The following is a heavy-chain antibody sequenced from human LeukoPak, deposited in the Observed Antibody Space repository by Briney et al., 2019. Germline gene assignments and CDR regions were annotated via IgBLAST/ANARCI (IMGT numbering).Heavy chain of an antibody. CDR2: ISWNSGNI. J-gene: IGHJ4*02. V-gene: IGHV3-9*01. Sequence: GRSLRLSCAASGFTFDDYAMHWVRQAPGKGLEWVSSISWNSGNIGYADSVKGRFTISRDNAKNSLYLQMNSLRAEDTAVYYCARELMVTTVTHRFGYWGQGTLVTVSS. CDR1: GFTFDDYA. CDR3: ARELMVTTVTHRFGY. D-gene: IGHD4-17*01.